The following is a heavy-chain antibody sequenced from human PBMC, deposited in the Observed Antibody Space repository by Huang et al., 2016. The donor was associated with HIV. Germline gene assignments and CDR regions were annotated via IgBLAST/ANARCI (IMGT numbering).Heavy chain of an antibody. J-gene: IGHJ4*02. V-gene: IGHV1-8*03. CDR3: ARARGFLYDSTGYYSRYYFDS. Sequence: QVQLVQSGAEVKKPGASVKVSCKASGFNFNNYDFNWVRQASGQGFEWMGWLNPKSGNTGYAKKFQGRVTITRNTSITTAYMELRSLRSEDTAVYYCARARGFLYDSTGYYSRYYFDSWGQGTLVTISS. CDR1: GFNFNNYD. D-gene: IGHD3-22*01. CDR2: LNPKSGNT.